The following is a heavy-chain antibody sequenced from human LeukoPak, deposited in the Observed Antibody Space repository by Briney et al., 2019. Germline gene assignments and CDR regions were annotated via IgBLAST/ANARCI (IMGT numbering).Heavy chain of an antibody. D-gene: IGHD5-18*01. V-gene: IGHV1-2*02. CDR2: INPNSGGT. CDR3: ARDHTAMVSRPYGMDV. Sequence: ASVKVSCKASGYTFTGYYMHWVRQAPGQGLEWMGWINPNSGGTNYAQKFQGRVTMTRDTSISTAYMELSRLRSDDTAVYYCARDHTAMVSRPYGMDVWGQGTTVTVSS. CDR1: GYTFTGYY. J-gene: IGHJ6*02.